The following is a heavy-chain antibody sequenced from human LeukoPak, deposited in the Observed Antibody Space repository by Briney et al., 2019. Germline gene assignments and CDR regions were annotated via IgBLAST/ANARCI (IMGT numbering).Heavy chain of an antibody. V-gene: IGHV1-2*02. Sequence: ASVKVSCKASGYTFTGYYMHWVRQAPGQGLEWMGWINPDSGGTNYAQKFQGRVTMTRATSINTAYMELSRLRSDDTAVYYCARAPPYSSSWYDIWGQGTMVTVSS. D-gene: IGHD6-13*01. CDR2: INPDSGGT. CDR3: ARAPPYSSSWYDI. J-gene: IGHJ3*02. CDR1: GYTFTGYY.